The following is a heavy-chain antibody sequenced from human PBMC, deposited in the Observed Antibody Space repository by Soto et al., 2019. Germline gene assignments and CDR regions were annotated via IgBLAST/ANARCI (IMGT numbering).Heavy chain of an antibody. CDR2: IYYSGST. V-gene: IGHV4-59*01. D-gene: IGHD3-9*01. J-gene: IGHJ4*02. CDR3: ARGALPGILWY. Sequence: SETLSLTCTVSGGSSSSYYWSWIRQPPGKGLEWIGYIYYSGSTNYNPSLKSRVTISVDTSKNQFSLKLSSVTAADTAVYYCARGALPGILWYWGQGTLVTVSS. CDR1: GGSSSSYY.